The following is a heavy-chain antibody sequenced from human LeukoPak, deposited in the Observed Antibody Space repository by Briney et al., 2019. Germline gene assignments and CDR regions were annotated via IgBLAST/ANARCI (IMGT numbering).Heavy chain of an antibody. J-gene: IGHJ4*02. V-gene: IGHV1-24*01. CDR2: FDPEDGET. CDR1: GYTLTELS. D-gene: IGHD6-13*01. CDR3: ATYLLAAAGDADY. Sequence: ASVKVFCKVSGYTLTELSMHWVRQAPGKGLEWMGGFDPEDGETIYAQKFQGRVTMTEDTSTDTAYMELSSLRSEDTAVYYCATYLLAAAGDADYWGQGTLVTVSS.